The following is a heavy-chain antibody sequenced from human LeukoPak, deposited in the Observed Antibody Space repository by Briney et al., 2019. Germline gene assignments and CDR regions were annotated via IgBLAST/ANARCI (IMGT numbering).Heavy chain of an antibody. CDR3: ARGWQLAPYWYFDL. V-gene: IGHV3-21*01. CDR2: ISSSSSYI. D-gene: IGHD6-13*01. Sequence: PGGSLRLSXAASGFTFSSYSMNWVRQAPGKGLEWVSSISSSSSYIYYADSVKGRFTISRDNAKNSLYLQMNSLRAEDTAVYYCARGWQLAPYWYFDLWGRGTLVTVSS. J-gene: IGHJ2*01. CDR1: GFTFSSYS.